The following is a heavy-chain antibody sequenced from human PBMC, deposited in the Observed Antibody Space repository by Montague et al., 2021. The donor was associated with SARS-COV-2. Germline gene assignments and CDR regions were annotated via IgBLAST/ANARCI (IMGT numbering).Heavy chain of an antibody. D-gene: IGHD1-1*01. CDR1: GDSVSSNSAT. CDR2: TYYRSKWYN. J-gene: IGHJ6*02. V-gene: IGHV6-1*01. Sequence: CAISGDSVSSNSATWNWVRQSPSTGLEWLGRTYYRSKWYNDYAVXXRGRVTINPDTSKNQFSLQLNSVTPEDTAIYYCTSGREGNYNVMDVWGQGTTVTVSS. CDR3: TSGREGNYNVMDV.